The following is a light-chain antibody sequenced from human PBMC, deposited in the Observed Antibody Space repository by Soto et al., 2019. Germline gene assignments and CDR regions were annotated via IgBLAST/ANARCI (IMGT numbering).Light chain of an antibody. CDR2: DVS. Sequence: QSALTQPASVSGSPGQSITISCTGTSSDVGSYNLVSWYQQHPGKAPKLMIYDVSKRPSGVSNRFSGSKSGNTASLTISGLHAEDEAAYYCSSYAGSSTLLFGGGTKLTVL. V-gene: IGLV2-23*02. CDR3: SSYAGSSTLL. J-gene: IGLJ2*01. CDR1: SSDVGSYNL.